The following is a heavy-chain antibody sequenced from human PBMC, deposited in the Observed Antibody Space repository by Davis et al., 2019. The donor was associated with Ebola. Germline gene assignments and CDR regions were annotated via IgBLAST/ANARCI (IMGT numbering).Heavy chain of an antibody. D-gene: IGHD3-10*01. V-gene: IGHV1-2*04. J-gene: IGHJ4*02. CDR1: GYTFTDYY. CDR3: AIGGVLWFGEPGSYYFDY. Sequence: SVQVSCKASGYTFTDYYMHWVRPAPAQGLAWMGWINPNSGGPNYAQKFQGWVTMTRDTSISTAYMELSRLRSDDTAVYYCAIGGVLWFGEPGSYYFDYWGQGTLVTVSS. CDR2: INPNSGGP.